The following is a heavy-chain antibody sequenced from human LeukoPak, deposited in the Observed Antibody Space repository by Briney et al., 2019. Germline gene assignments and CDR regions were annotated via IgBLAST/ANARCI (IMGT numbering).Heavy chain of an antibody. Sequence: ASVKVSCKASGYTFTGYYMHWVRQAPGQGLEWMGWINPNSGGTNYAQKFQGRVTMTRDTSISTAYMELSRLRSDDTAVYYCARDILGGYSYGDDYFQHWGQGTLVTVSS. J-gene: IGHJ1*01. V-gene: IGHV1-2*02. CDR2: INPNSGGT. D-gene: IGHD5-18*01. CDR1: GYTFTGYY. CDR3: ARDILGGYSYGDDYFQH.